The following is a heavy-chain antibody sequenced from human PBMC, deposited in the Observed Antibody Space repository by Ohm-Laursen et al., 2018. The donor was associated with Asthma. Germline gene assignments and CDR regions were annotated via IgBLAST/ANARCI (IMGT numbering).Heavy chain of an antibody. V-gene: IGHV5-51*01. CDR1: GYSFTSYW. J-gene: IGHJ4*02. CDR2: IYPGDSDT. D-gene: IGHD4-11*01. Sequence: DSLRLSCNGSGYSFTSYWLGWVRQMPGKGLEWMGIIYPGDSDTRYSPSFQGQVTISADKSISTAYLQWSSLKASDTAMYYCARSKTAKLDYWGQGTLVTVSS. CDR3: ARSKTAKLDY.